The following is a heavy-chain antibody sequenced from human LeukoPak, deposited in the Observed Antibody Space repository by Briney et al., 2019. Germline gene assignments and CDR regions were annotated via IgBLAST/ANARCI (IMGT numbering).Heavy chain of an antibody. D-gene: IGHD5-12*01. CDR3: ARDDSGQGDY. V-gene: IGHV3-72*01. CDR1: GFTFSDHY. CDR2: SKNKANSYIT. Sequence: PGGSLRLSCAASGFTFSDHYMDWVRQAPGKGLEWVGRSKNKANSYITQYAAFVQGRFTISRDDSKNSLYLQINSLKTKDTAVYYCARDDSGQGDYWGQGTLVTVSS. J-gene: IGHJ4*02.